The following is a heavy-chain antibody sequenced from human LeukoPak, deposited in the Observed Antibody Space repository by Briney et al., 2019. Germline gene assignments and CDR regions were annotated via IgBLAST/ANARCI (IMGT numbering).Heavy chain of an antibody. D-gene: IGHD1-1*01. V-gene: IGHV4-39*01. CDR3: ARPARLERRKGQYYFDY. J-gene: IGHJ4*02. CDR2: IYYSGST. Sequence: SETLSLTCTVSGGSISSSSYYWGWIRQPPGKGLEWIGSIYYSGSTYYNPSLKSRVTISVDTSKNQFSLKLSSVTAADTAVYYCARPARLERRKGQYYFDYWGQGTLVTVSS. CDR1: GGSISSSSYY.